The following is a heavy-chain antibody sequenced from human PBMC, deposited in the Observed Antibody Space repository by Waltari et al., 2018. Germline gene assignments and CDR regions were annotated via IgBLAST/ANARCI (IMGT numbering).Heavy chain of an antibody. D-gene: IGHD4-17*01. Sequence: EVQLVESGGGLVKPGGSLRLSCAASGFTFSSYSTNWVRQAPGKGLEWVSSISSSSSYIYYADSVKGRFTISRDNAKNSLYLQMNSLRAEDTAVYYCARDRDGDYVDYWGQGTLVTVSS. V-gene: IGHV3-21*01. J-gene: IGHJ4*02. CDR3: ARDRDGDYVDY. CDR1: GFTFSSYS. CDR2: ISSSSSYI.